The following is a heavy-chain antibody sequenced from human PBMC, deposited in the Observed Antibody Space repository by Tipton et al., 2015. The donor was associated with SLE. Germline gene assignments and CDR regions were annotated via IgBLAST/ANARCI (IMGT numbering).Heavy chain of an antibody. CDR2: IYYSGST. J-gene: IGHJ4*02. CDR1: GGSISSYY. V-gene: IGHV4-59*01. CDR3: ARQRLVQGGDYFDD. Sequence: TLSLTCTVSGGSISSYYWSWIRQPPGKGLEWIGYIYYSGSTNYNPSLKSRVTISVDTSKNQFSLKLSSVTAADTAVYYCARQRLVQGGDYFDDWGQGSLVTVSA. D-gene: IGHD6-25*01.